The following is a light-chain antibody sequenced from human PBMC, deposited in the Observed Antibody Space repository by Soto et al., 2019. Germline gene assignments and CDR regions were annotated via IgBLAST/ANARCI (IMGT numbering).Light chain of an antibody. J-gene: IGKJ4*01. CDR2: AAS. CDR3: LQHNSHPFT. CDR1: QGIRSD. Sequence: DIQMTQSPSSLSASVGDSVTITCRASQGIRSDLTWYQQKLGKAPKRLITAASSLRSGVPSRFSGSGSGTEFTLTISGLQPEDLATYYCLQHNSHPFTCGGGTKVEIE. V-gene: IGKV1-17*01.